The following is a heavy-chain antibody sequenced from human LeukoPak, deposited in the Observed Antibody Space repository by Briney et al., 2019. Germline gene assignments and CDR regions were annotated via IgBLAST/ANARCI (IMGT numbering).Heavy chain of an antibody. CDR2: IAISGTYI. V-gene: IGHV3-21*01. Sequence: GGSLRLSCAASGFILSDYNMNWVRQAPGKGLEWVSFIAISGTYITYADSVKGRFTISRENAKNSLYLQMNSLRTEDTAVYYCTRDVSATARAYDYWGQGTLVTVSS. D-gene: IGHD1-26*01. J-gene: IGHJ4*02. CDR1: GFILSDYN. CDR3: TRDVSATARAYDY.